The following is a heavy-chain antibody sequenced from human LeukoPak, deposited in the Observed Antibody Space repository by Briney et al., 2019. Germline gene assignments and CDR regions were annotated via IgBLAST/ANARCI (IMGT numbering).Heavy chain of an antibody. Sequence: PSETLSLTCTVSGGSVSSYYWSWIRQPPGKGLEWIGHIYYSGSTNYNPSLKSRVTISVDASKNQCSLKLSSVTAADTAVYYCARVPIAAAGTYWFDPWGQGTLVTVSS. CDR1: GGSVSSYY. V-gene: IGHV4-59*02. CDR2: IYYSGST. D-gene: IGHD6-13*01. J-gene: IGHJ5*02. CDR3: ARVPIAAAGTYWFDP.